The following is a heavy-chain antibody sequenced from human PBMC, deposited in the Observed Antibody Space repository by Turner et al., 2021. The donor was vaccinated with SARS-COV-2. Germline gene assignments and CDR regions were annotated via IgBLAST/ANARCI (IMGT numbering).Heavy chain of an antibody. CDR2: IYYSGST. CDR3: ARHWEVAAAAYLARFDP. J-gene: IGHJ5*02. D-gene: IGHD6-13*01. V-gene: IGHV4-39*01. CDR1: GGSISSSSYY. Sequence: LQLQESGPGLLKPSETLSLTCPVSGGSISSSSYYWGWIRQPPGKGLEWIGSIYYSGSTYYNPSLKSRVTISVDTSKNQFSLKLTSVTAADTAVYFCARHWEVAAAAYLARFDPWGQGTLVTVSS.